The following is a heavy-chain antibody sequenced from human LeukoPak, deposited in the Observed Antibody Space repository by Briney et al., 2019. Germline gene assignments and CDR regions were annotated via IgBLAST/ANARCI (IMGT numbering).Heavy chain of an antibody. CDR3: ARDRNRLHCSGGSCYWYGFDV. CDR1: GGTFRNNA. D-gene: IGHD2-15*01. V-gene: IGHV1-69*13. Sequence: ASVKVSCKASGGTFRNNAINWVRQAPGQGLEWMGGIIVAYYTTNYAQKFQGRVTITADESTTTAYLELNSLRSEDTAVYYCARDRNRLHCSGGSCYWYGFDVWGQGTKVTVSS. CDR2: IIVAYYTT. J-gene: IGHJ3*01.